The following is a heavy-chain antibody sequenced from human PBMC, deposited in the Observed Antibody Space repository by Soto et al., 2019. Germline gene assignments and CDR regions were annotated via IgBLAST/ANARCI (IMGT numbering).Heavy chain of an antibody. D-gene: IGHD3-3*01. Sequence: ASVKVSCKASGYTFTGYYMHWVRQAPGQGLEWMGWINPNSGGTNYAQKFQGRVTMTRDTSISTAYMELGRLRSDDTAVYYCARDRRLRFLEWLSPVGGMDVWGQGTTVTVSS. J-gene: IGHJ6*02. CDR1: GYTFTGYY. V-gene: IGHV1-2*02. CDR3: ARDRRLRFLEWLSPVGGMDV. CDR2: INPNSGGT.